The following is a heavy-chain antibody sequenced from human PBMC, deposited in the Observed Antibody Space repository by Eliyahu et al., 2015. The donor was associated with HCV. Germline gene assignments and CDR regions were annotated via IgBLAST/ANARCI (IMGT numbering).Heavy chain of an antibody. CDR3: ARRSFGDPYVGGAFDI. J-gene: IGHJ3*02. Sequence: QLQLQESGPGLVKPSETLSLTCTVSGGSISRSTSXWGWIRQPPGKGLEWIGSIHYSGGTYYNPSLNSRVTISVDTSNNHFSLKLSSVTAADTALYYCARRSFGDPYVGGAFDIWGQGTMVTVSS. D-gene: IGHD3-10*01. CDR2: IHYSGGT. V-gene: IGHV4-39*02. CDR1: GGSISRSTSX.